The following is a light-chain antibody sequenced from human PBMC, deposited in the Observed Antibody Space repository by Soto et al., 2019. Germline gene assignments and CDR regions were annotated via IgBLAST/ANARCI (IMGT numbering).Light chain of an antibody. CDR1: QSIGNW. CDR2: EAS. V-gene: IGKV1-5*03. J-gene: IGKJ1*01. CDR3: QQYKSYPWT. Sequence: IRMTQSPSTQSVSIGDRVTITCRASQSIGNWLAWYQQKPGRAPKLLMYEASSLESGVPSRFSGSGSGTEFTLTISGLQPDDFATYHCQQYKSYPWTFGQGTKVEIK.